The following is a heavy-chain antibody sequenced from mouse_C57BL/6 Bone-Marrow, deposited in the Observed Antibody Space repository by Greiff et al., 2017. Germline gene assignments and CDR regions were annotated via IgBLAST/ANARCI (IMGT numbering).Heavy chain of an antibody. J-gene: IGHJ1*03. CDR1: GFTFSDYG. D-gene: IGHD1-1*01. CDR2: ISSGSSTI. V-gene: IGHV5-17*01. CDR3: ARDYYGSSYGYFDV. Sequence: EVQLVESGGGLVKPGGSLKLSCAASGFTFSDYGMHWVRQAPEKGLEWVAYISSGSSTIYYADTVKGRFTISRDHAKHTLFLQMISLRSEDTAMYYCARDYYGSSYGYFDVWGTGTTVTVSS.